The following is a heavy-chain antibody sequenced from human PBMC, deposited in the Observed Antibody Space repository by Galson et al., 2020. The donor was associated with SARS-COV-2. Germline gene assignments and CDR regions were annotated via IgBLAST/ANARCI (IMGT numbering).Heavy chain of an antibody. CDR2: ISSGSVYI. J-gene: IGHJ6*02. V-gene: IGHV3-21*01. Sequence: GGSLRLSCAVSGFTFSSYTMTWVRQAPGKGLEWVSSISSGSVYIYNADSVKGRFTISRDNAKNSLYLQMNSLRAEDTAVYYCAREASWAMFAMDVWGQGTTVTVSS. CDR1: GFTFSSYT. D-gene: IGHD3-10*02. CDR3: AREASWAMFAMDV.